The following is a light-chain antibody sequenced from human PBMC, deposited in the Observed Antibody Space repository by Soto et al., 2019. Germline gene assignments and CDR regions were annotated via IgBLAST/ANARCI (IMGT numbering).Light chain of an antibody. CDR3: QQYNNWPPVT. J-gene: IGKJ1*01. Sequence: EILLTHSPGTLCLSPGERATLSCRASQSVSSNLAWYQQKPGQAPRLLIYGASTRATGIPARFSGSGSGTEFTLTISSLQSEDFAVYYCQQYNNWPPVTFGQGTKVDIK. CDR2: GAS. CDR1: QSVSSN. V-gene: IGKV3-15*01.